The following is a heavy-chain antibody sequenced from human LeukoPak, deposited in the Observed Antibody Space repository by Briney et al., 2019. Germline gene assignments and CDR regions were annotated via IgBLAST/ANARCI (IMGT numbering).Heavy chain of an antibody. Sequence: SETLSLTCTVSGGSITGFYWSRIRQPPGKGLEWIGYIYYSGSTNYNPSLKSRVTMSVDTSKNQFSLKLSSVTAADTAVYYCARVKGSYLQFDYWGQGTLVTVSS. J-gene: IGHJ4*02. CDR3: ARVKGSYLQFDY. D-gene: IGHD3-10*01. CDR2: IYYSGST. V-gene: IGHV4-59*01. CDR1: GGSITGFY.